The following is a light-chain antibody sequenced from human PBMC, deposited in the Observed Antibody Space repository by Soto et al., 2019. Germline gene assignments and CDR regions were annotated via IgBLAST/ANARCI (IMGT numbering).Light chain of an antibody. CDR3: QQYGNFPYT. Sequence: EIVLTQSPGTLSLSPGERATLSCRASQSVPSDWLAWYRHKPGQAPRLLIYGASRRATGVPDSVSGSGSGIDFTLTINRLVPEDFSVYYCQQYGNFPYTFGQGTKLEIK. CDR2: GAS. CDR1: QSVPSDW. V-gene: IGKV3-20*01. J-gene: IGKJ2*01.